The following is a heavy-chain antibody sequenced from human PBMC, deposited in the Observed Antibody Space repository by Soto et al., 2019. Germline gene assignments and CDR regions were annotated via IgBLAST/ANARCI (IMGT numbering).Heavy chain of an antibody. CDR1: GLTISGKKY. D-gene: IGHD1-1*01. CDR3: ATWHEREHAYDV. CDR2: LYDVDGS. Sequence: DVQLVESGGGLIQPGESLRLSCAAFGLTISGKKYVAWVRQAPGKGLEWVSALYDVDGSFYADSVKGRFTTSRDSSKTTVYHQMNDLRPDDTAVYYCATWHEREHAYDVWGKGTTVTVSS. J-gene: IGHJ3*01. V-gene: IGHV3-53*01.